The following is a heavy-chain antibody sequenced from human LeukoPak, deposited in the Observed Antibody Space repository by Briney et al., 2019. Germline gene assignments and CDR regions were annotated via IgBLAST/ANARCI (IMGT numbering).Heavy chain of an antibody. V-gene: IGHV1-18*01. CDR3: ARHLGGDNNNYYFEGDAFDI. Sequence: ASVKVSCKATGYTFTNFGITWVRLAPGQGLEWMGWISGYNGKTNYAQKFQGRVSMTTDTSTGTVYLDLRSLRSDDTALYFCARHLGGDNNNYYFEGDAFDIWGQGTMVTVSS. CDR2: ISGYNGKT. D-gene: IGHD3-22*01. CDR1: GYTFTNFG. J-gene: IGHJ3*02.